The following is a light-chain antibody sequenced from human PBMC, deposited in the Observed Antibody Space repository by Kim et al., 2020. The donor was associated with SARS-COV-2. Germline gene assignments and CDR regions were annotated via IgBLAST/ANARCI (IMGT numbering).Light chain of an antibody. CDR1: QSVSSSY. V-gene: IGKV3-20*01. J-gene: IGKJ2*01. Sequence: PGERATLSGRASQSVSSSYLAWYQQKPGQAPRLLIYGASSRATGIPDRFSGSGSGTDFTLTISRLEPEDFAVYYCQQYGSSPPYTFGQGTKLEI. CDR3: QQYGSSPPYT. CDR2: GAS.